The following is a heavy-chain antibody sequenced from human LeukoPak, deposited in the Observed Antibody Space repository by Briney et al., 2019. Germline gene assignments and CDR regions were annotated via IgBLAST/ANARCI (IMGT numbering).Heavy chain of an antibody. V-gene: IGHV3-48*01. CDR2: ISSSSTI. Sequence: GGSLRLSCAASGFTFSSYSMNWVRQAPGKGLEWVSYISSSSTIYYADSVKGRFTISRDNAKNSLYLQMNSLRAEDTAVYYCAREGSGWFNYWGQGTLVTVSS. J-gene: IGHJ4*02. CDR1: GFTFSSYS. CDR3: AREGSGWFNY. D-gene: IGHD6-19*01.